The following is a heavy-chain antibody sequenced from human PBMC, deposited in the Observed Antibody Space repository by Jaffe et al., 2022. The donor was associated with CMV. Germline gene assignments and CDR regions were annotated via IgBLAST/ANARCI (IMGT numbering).Heavy chain of an antibody. V-gene: IGHV1-2*02. CDR2: INPNSGGT. J-gene: IGHJ6*02. CDR1: GYTFTGYY. D-gene: IGHD6-13*01. Sequence: QVQLVQSGAEVKKPGASVKVSCKASGYTFTGYYMHWVRQAPGQGLEWMGWINPNSGGTNYAQKFQGRVTMTRDTSISTAYMELSRLRSDDTAVYYCARMYSSIDYYYGMDVWGQGTTVTVSS. CDR3: ARMYSSIDYYYGMDV.